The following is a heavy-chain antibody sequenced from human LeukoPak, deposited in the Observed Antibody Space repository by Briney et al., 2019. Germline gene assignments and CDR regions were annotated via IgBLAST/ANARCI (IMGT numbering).Heavy chain of an antibody. Sequence: PSETLSLTCSVSGGSIGSYNWSWIRQPAGKGLEWIGRIYTNGSTNYNPSRKSRVTMSVDTSKNQFSLKLSSVTAADTAVYYCARDTSVGNYWLDPWGQGTMVTVSS. CDR3: ARDTSVGNYWLDP. CDR2: IYTNGST. V-gene: IGHV4-4*07. J-gene: IGHJ5*02. CDR1: GGSIGSYN. D-gene: IGHD6-13*01.